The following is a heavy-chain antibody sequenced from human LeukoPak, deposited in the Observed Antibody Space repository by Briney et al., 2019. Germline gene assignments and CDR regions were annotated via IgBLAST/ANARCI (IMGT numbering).Heavy chain of an antibody. J-gene: IGHJ4*02. Sequence: PGGSLRLSCAASGFTFSSYGMHWVRQAPGKGLEWVAVISYDGSNKYYADSVKGRFTISRDNSKNTLYLQMNSLRAEDTAVYYCAKDWNLQNDYSNYSHYWGQGTLVTVSS. D-gene: IGHD4-11*01. CDR3: AKDWNLQNDYSNYSHY. CDR1: GFTFSSYG. CDR2: ISYDGSNK. V-gene: IGHV3-30*18.